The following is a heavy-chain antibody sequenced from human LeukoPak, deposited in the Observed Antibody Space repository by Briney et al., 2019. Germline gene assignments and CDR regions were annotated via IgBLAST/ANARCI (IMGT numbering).Heavy chain of an antibody. D-gene: IGHD3/OR15-3a*01. CDR1: GYTLTNSH. J-gene: IGHJ4*02. Sequence: ASVKVSCKASGYTLTNSHISWVRQATGQGLEWMGWINPNSDDRGYAQKFQGRVTITRDTSISTAYMELRSLRSEDTAVYFCARTTSWTASGYDYWGQGTLVTVSS. CDR3: ARTTSWTASGYDY. V-gene: IGHV1-8*03. CDR2: INPNSDDR.